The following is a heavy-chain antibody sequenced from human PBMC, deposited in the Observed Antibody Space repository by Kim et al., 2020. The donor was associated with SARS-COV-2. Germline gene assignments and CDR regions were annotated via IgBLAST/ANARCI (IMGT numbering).Heavy chain of an antibody. D-gene: IGHD2-15*01. V-gene: IGHV3-23*01. CDR2: TSGNSGRT. CDR3: AKDRCGDTCFSDFDY. J-gene: IGHJ4*02. Sequence: GGSLRLSCEASGFSFSNYAMNWVRQAPGKGLEWVAGTSGNSGRTYNADSVKGRFTISRDNSKNTLYLQMNSLRVEDTAVYYCAKDRCGDTCFSDFDYWGQGILVTVSS. CDR1: GFSFSNYA.